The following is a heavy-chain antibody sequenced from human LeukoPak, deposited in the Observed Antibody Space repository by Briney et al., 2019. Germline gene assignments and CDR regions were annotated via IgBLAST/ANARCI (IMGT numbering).Heavy chain of an antibody. J-gene: IGHJ6*03. CDR3: ARDIGSGSYYNEKYMDV. Sequence: PSGGSLRLSCAASGFTFSSYEMNWVRQAPGKVLEWVSYISRSGSTIYYADSVKGRFTISRDNARTSLYLQMNSLRAEDTAVYYCARDIGSGSYYNEKYMDVWGKGTTVTISS. CDR2: ISRSGSTI. V-gene: IGHV3-48*03. D-gene: IGHD3-10*01. CDR1: GFTFSSYE.